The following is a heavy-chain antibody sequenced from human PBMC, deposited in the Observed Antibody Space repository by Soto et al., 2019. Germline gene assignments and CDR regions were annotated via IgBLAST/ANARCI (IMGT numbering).Heavy chain of an antibody. CDR1: VFTVSSNY. Sequence: WGCLRVACASSVFTVSSNYMSWVRQAPGKGLEWVSVIYSVGSTYYADSVKGRFTISRDNSKNTLYLQMNSLRAEDTAVYYCARDRRITLFGVVKQYYGMDVWGQGTTVTV. D-gene: IGHD3-3*01. J-gene: IGHJ6*02. CDR2: IYSVGST. V-gene: IGHV3-53*01. CDR3: ARDRRITLFGVVKQYYGMDV.